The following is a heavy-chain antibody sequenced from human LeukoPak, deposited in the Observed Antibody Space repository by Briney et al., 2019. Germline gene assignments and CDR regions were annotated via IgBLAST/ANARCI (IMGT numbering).Heavy chain of an antibody. V-gene: IGHV3-48*04. CDR3: ARDEDGDYVGAFDI. CDR1: EFTFSSYS. Sequence: GGSLRLSCAASEFTFSSYSMNWVRQAPGKGLEWVSYISSSGSTIYYADSVKGRFTISRDNAKNSLYLQMNSLRAEDTAVYYCARDEDGDYVGAFDIWGQGTMVTVSS. D-gene: IGHD4-17*01. CDR2: ISSSGSTI. J-gene: IGHJ3*02.